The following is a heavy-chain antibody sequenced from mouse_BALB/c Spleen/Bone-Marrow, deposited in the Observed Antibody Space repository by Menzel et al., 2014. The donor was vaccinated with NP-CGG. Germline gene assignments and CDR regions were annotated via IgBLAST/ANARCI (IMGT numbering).Heavy chain of an antibody. CDR1: DFEFPSHD. Sequence: EVQGVESEGGLVQPGESLKLSCESNDFEFPSHDMSWVRKTPEKRLELVAAFNSDGGSTYYPDTMERRFIISRDNTKKTLYLQMSSLRSEDTALYYCARHHYGRAWFTYWGQGTLVTVST. V-gene: IGHV5-2*01. J-gene: IGHJ3*01. CDR3: ARHHYGRAWFTY. CDR2: FNSDGGST. D-gene: IGHD1-1*01.